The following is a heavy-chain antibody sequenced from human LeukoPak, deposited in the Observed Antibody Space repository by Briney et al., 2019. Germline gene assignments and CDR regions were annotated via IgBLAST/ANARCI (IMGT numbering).Heavy chain of an antibody. CDR1: GFPFTSYA. Sequence: GGPLRLSCAASGFPFTSYAMHWVRQAPGKGLEWVAVISYDGSNTYYADSVKGRFTISRDNSRNTLYLQMNSLRAEDTAVYYCARDLDPLLRFLDWLSSYYYGMDVWGQGTTVTVSS. D-gene: IGHD3-3*01. CDR3: ARDLDPLLRFLDWLSSYYYGMDV. J-gene: IGHJ6*02. CDR2: ISYDGSNT. V-gene: IGHV3-30*04.